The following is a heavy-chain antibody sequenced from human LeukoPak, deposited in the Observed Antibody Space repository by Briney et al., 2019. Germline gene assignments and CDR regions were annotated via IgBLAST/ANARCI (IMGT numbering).Heavy chain of an antibody. CDR2: ISRSSDYI. Sequence: PGGSLRLSCAASGFTFSSYNMNWVRQAPGKGLEWVSSISRSSDYIYYADSVKGRFTISRDNAKNSLYLQMNSLRAEDTAVYYCAKHGSGRYFDYWGQGTLVTVSS. J-gene: IGHJ4*02. V-gene: IGHV3-21*04. CDR1: GFTFSSYN. D-gene: IGHD6-19*01. CDR3: AKHGSGRYFDY.